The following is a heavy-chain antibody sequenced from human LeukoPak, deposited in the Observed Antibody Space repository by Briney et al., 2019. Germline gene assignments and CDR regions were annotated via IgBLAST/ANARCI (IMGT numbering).Heavy chain of an antibody. CDR1: GFTFSDYY. CDR3: ARLGYCSSTSCSNYCYYGMDV. Sequence: GGSLRLSCAASGFTFSDYYMSWIRQAPGKGLEWVSYISSSGSTIYYADSVKGRFTISRDNAKNSLYLQMNSLRAEDTAVYYCARLGYCSSTSCSNYCYYGMDVWGQGTTVTVSS. J-gene: IGHJ6*02. D-gene: IGHD2-2*01. V-gene: IGHV3-11*01. CDR2: ISSSGSTI.